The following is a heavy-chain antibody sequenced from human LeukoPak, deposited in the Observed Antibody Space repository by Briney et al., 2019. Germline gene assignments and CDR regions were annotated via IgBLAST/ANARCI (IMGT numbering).Heavy chain of an antibody. Sequence: PSETLSLTCAVYGGSFSGYYWSWIRQPPGKGLEWIGEINHSGSTNYNPSLKSRVTMSVGTSKNQFSLKLSSVTAADTAVYYCARAGSSGWLDYWGQGTLVTVSS. J-gene: IGHJ4*02. V-gene: IGHV4-34*01. CDR3: ARAGSSGWLDY. CDR1: GGSFSGYY. D-gene: IGHD6-19*01. CDR2: INHSGST.